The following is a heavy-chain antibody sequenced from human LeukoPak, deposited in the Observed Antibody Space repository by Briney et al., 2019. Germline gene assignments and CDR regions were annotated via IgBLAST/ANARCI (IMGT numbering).Heavy chain of an antibody. CDR2: IYHSGST. CDR3: ASDGGTTPRRQRPYFDY. CDR1: GYSISSGYY. D-gene: IGHD4-17*01. Sequence: TASETLSLTCTVSGYSISSGYYWGWIRQPPGKGLEWIGSIYHSGSTYYNPSLKSRVTISVDTSKNQFSLKLSSVTAADTAVYYCASDGGTTPRRQRPYFDYWGQGTLVTVSS. J-gene: IGHJ4*02. V-gene: IGHV4-38-2*02.